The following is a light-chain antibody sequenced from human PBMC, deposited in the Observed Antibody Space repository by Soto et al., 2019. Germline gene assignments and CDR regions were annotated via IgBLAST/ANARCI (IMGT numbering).Light chain of an antibody. CDR3: QQYNSYKFT. CDR1: QSISSW. CDR2: DAS. J-gene: IGKJ3*01. Sequence: DIRMTQSPSTLSASVGDRVTITCRASQSISSWLAWYQQKPGKAPKLLIYDASSLESGVPSRFSGSGSGTEFTLTISSLQPDDFATYYCQQYNSYKFTFGPGTKVDIK. V-gene: IGKV1-5*01.